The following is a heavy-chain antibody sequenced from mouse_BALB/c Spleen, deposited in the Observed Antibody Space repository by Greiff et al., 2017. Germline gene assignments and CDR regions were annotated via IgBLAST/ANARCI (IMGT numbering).Heavy chain of an antibody. J-gene: IGHJ3*01. CDR1: GYTFTSYW. V-gene: IGHV1S127*01. Sequence: VQLQQPGAELVKPGASVKMSCKASGYTFTSYWMHWVKQGPGQGLEWIGVIDPSDSYTSYNQKFKGKATLTVDTSSSTAYMQLSSLTSEDSAVYYCTREGLRCPFAYWGQGTLVTVSA. CDR3: TREGLRCPFAY. D-gene: IGHD1-1*01. CDR2: IDPSDSYT.